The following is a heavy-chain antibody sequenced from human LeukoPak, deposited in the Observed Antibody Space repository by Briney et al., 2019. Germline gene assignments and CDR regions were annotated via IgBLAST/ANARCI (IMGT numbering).Heavy chain of an antibody. D-gene: IGHD6-19*01. CDR2: INNYGDNT. J-gene: IGHJ4*02. CDR3: VKPNLAVAGTRYFDS. V-gene: IGHV3-64D*06. CDR1: GFTFSTYP. Sequence: GGSLRLSCSDSGFTFSTYPMHWVREAPGKGLEYVSAINNYGDNTYYADSVKSRFTISRDNSKDTLYLQMSSLRPEDTAVYSCVKPNLAVAGTRYFDSWGQGTLVTVSS.